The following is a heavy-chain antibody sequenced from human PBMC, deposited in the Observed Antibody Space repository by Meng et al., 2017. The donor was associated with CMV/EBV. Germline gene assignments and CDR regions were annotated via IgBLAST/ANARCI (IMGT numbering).Heavy chain of an antibody. CDR1: GYTFTSYG. CDR2: ISAYNGNT. V-gene: IGHV1-18*01. D-gene: IGHD3-9*01. Sequence: GESLKISCKASGYTFTSYGISWVRQAPGQGLEWMGWISAYNGNTNYAQKLQGRVTMTTDTSTSTAYMELSSLRSEDTAVYYCNLDILTGYEAYGMDVWGQGTTVTVSS. CDR3: NLDILTGYEAYGMDV. J-gene: IGHJ6*02.